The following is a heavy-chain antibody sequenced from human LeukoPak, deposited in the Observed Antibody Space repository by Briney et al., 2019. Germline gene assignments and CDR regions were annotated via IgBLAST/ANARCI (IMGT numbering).Heavy chain of an antibody. Sequence: SETLSLTCAVYGGSFSGYYWSWIRQPPGKGLEWIGEINHSGSTNYNPSLKSRVTISVDTSKNQFSLKLSSVTAADTAVYYCARGEGVRKQWLVKGYYYYYGMDVWGQGTTVTVS. J-gene: IGHJ6*02. CDR3: ARGEGVRKQWLVKGYYYYYGMDV. CDR1: GGSFSGYY. V-gene: IGHV4-34*01. D-gene: IGHD6-19*01. CDR2: INHSGST.